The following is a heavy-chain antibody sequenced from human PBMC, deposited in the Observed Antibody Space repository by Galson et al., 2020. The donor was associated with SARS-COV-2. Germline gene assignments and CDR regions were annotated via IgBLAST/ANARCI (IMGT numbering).Heavy chain of an antibody. V-gene: IGHV3-23*01. J-gene: IGHJ3*01. Sequence: GESLKISCAASGFTFNNYAMGWFRQTPGKGLEWVSSISGSGGTTYYADSVKGRFAISRDNSKNTLFLQMNSLRAEDTAVYYCARVVGGPAIGEDAFAVWGQGTMVTVS. CDR3: ARVVGGPAIGEDAFAV. CDR1: GFTFNNYA. D-gene: IGHD2-15*01. CDR2: ISGSGGTT.